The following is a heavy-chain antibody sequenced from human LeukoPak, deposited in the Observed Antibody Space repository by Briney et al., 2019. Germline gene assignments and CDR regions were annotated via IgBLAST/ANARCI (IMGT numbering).Heavy chain of an antibody. CDR2: MNPNSGNT. V-gene: IGHV1-8*01. D-gene: IGHD6-13*01. Sequence: ASVKVSCKASGYTFTSYDINWVLQATGQGLEWMGWMNPNSGNTDYAQKFQGRVTMTRNTSISTAYMELSSLRSEDTAVYYCARGWRVAAAGSSLDYWGQGTLVTVSS. CDR3: ARGWRVAAAGSSLDY. J-gene: IGHJ4*02. CDR1: GYTFTSYD.